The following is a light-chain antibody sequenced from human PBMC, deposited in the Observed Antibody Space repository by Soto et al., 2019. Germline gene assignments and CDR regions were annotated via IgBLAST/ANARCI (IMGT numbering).Light chain of an antibody. J-gene: IGKJ5*01. Sequence: EIVLTHSPGTLSLYPGERATLSCRASQSVSSSYLAWYQQKPGQAPRLLIYGASSRATGIPDRFSGSGSGTDFTLTISRLEPEDFAVYYCQQYGSSFPITFGQGTRLEIK. CDR3: QQYGSSFPIT. CDR1: QSVSSSY. V-gene: IGKV3-20*01. CDR2: GAS.